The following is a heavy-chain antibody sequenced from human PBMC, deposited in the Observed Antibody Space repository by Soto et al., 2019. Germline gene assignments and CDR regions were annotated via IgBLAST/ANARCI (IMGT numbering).Heavy chain of an antibody. V-gene: IGHV3-48*02. CDR1: GFTFSTFG. CDR2: ISSSSTTI. J-gene: IGHJ4*02. D-gene: IGHD6-6*01. Sequence: PGGSLRLSCAASGFTFSTFGMNWVRQAPGKGLEWISYISSSSTTIFYGGSVEGRFTVSRDNAENSLYLQMNSLRDEDTAVYYCARESDSSSSGGIFGYWGQGTLVTVSS. CDR3: ARESDSSSSGGIFGY.